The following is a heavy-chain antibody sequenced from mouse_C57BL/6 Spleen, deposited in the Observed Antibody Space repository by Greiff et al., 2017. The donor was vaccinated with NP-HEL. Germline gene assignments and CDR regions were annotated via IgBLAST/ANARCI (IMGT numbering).Heavy chain of an antibody. D-gene: IGHD2-5*01. V-gene: IGHV1-39*01. CDR1: GYSFTDYN. Sequence: VQLQQSGPELVKPGASVKISCKASGYSFTDYNMNWVKQSNGKSLEWIGVINPNYGTTSYNQKFKGKATLTVDQSSSTAYMQLNSLTSEDSAVXYCARNSAYYSNPLYWYFDVWGTGTTVPVSS. J-gene: IGHJ1*03. CDR3: ARNSAYYSNPLYWYFDV. CDR2: INPNYGTT.